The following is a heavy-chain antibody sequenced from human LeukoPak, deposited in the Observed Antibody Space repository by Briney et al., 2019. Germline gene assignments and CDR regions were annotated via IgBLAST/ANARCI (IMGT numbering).Heavy chain of an antibody. CDR3: ARDLRRIAAAGSRIVVFGY. D-gene: IGHD6-13*01. Sequence: ASVKVSCKVSGYTLTELSMHWVRQAPGKGLEWMGGFDPEDGETIYAQKFQGRVTMTEDTSTDTAYMELSSLRSEDTAVYYCARDLRRIAAAGSRIVVFGYWGQGTLVTVSS. V-gene: IGHV1-24*01. CDR1: GYTLTELS. J-gene: IGHJ4*02. CDR2: FDPEDGET.